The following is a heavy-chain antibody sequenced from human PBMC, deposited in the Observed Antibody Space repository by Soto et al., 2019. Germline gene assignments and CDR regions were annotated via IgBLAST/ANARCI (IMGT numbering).Heavy chain of an antibody. J-gene: IGHJ6*03. D-gene: IGHD1-1*01. CDR3: ARGVLTNYYYYYMDV. CDR2: INHSGST. CDR1: GGSFSGYY. Sequence: SETLSLTCAVYGGSFSGYYWSWIRQPPGKGLEWIGEINHSGSTNYNPSLKSRVTISVDTSKNQFSLKLSSVTAADTAVYYCARGVLTNYYYYYMDVWGKGTTVTVSS. V-gene: IGHV4-34*01.